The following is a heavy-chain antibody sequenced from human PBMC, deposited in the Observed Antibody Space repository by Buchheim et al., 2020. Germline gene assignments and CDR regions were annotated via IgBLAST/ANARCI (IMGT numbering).Heavy chain of an antibody. Sequence: QVQLQQWDAGLLKPSETLSLTCAVYGGSFSGYYWSWIRQPPGKGLEWIGEINHSGSTNYNPSLKSRVTISVDTSKNKFSLKLSSVTAADTAVYYCARGPGAYYDILTGNDYWGQGTL. CDR3: ARGPGAYYDILTGNDY. CDR2: INHSGST. J-gene: IGHJ4*02. CDR1: GGSFSGYY. D-gene: IGHD3-9*01. V-gene: IGHV4-34*01.